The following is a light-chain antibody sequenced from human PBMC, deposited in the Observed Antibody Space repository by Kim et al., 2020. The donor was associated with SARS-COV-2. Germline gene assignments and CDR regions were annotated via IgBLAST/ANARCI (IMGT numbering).Light chain of an antibody. Sequence: SLGERATLSCGASQSVSNYLAWYQQRPGQAPRLLISDASNRATGIPARFSGSGSGTDFTLTISSLEPEDFAVYYCQQRTNWPPMYTFGQGTKLEI. CDR2: DAS. CDR1: QSVSNY. CDR3: QQRTNWPPMYT. V-gene: IGKV3-11*01. J-gene: IGKJ2*01.